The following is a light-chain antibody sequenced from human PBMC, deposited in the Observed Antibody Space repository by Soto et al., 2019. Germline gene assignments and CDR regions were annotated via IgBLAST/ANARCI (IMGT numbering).Light chain of an antibody. V-gene: IGKV3-20*01. Sequence: EIVLTQSPGTLSLSPGELATLPFRASQSVSSNHLAGYQQKPGQAPRLLIYAASSRATGIPDRFSGSGSGTDFTVTISRLEPEDFAVYHCQQYGSSPLTFGGGTKVEIK. CDR3: QQYGSSPLT. J-gene: IGKJ4*01. CDR1: QSVSSNH. CDR2: AAS.